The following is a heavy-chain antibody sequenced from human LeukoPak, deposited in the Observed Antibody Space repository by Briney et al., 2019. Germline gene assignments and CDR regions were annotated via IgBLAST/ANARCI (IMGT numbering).Heavy chain of an antibody. J-gene: IGHJ4*02. V-gene: IGHV1-2*02. CDR1: GFTVTGYY. CDR3: ARRGLNWNYDY. Sequence: ASVKVSCKASGFTVTGYYMHWVRQAPGQGLEWMGWINPNSGATNYAQKLQGRVTMATDTSTNTAYMELRSLRSDDTAVYYCARRGLNWNYDYWGQGTLVTVSS. CDR2: INPNSGAT. D-gene: IGHD1-7*01.